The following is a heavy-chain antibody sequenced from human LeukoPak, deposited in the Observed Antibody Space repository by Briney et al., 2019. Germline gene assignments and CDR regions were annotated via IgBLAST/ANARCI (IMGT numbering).Heavy chain of an antibody. D-gene: IGHD3-3*01. V-gene: IGHV3-33*06. J-gene: IGHJ6*03. CDR1: GLTFNSYW. CDR2: IWYDGSNK. Sequence: PGGSLRLSCAAFGLTFNSYWMSWVRQAPGKGLEWVAVIWYDGSNKYYADSVKGRFTISRDNSKNTLYLQMNSLRAEDTAVYYCAKDGGVTTIFGVVTAPYYYMDVWGKGTTVIVSS. CDR3: AKDGGVTTIFGVVTAPYYYMDV.